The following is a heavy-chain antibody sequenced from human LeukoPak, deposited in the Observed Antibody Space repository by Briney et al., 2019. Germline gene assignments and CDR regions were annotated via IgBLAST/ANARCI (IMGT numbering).Heavy chain of an antibody. D-gene: IGHD3-10*01. CDR2: ISSSSSYI. CDR3: ARDELMVRGVPFDY. V-gene: IGHV3-21*01. J-gene: IGHJ4*02. Sequence: GGSLRLSCAASGFTFSSYSMNWVRQAPGKGLECVSSISSSSSYIYYADSVKGRFTISRDNAKNSLYLQMNSLRAEDTAVYYCARDELMVRGVPFDYWGQGTLVTVSS. CDR1: GFTFSSYS.